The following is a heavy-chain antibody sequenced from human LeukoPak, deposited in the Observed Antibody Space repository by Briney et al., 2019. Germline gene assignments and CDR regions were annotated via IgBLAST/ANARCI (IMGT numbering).Heavy chain of an antibody. CDR2: IYYSGST. CDR3: ARVAVAGMGGFDY. Sequence: SGTLSLTCAVSGGSISSSNWWSWVRQPLGKGLEWIGSIYYSGSTYYNPSLKSRVTISVDTSKNQFSLKLSSVTAANTAVYYCARVAVAGMGGFDYWGQGTLVTVSS. J-gene: IGHJ4*02. CDR1: GGSISSSNW. V-gene: IGHV4-4*02. D-gene: IGHD6-19*01.